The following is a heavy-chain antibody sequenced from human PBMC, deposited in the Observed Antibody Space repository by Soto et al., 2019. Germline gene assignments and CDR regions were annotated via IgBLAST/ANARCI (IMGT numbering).Heavy chain of an antibody. D-gene: IGHD1-26*01. CDR1: GASISDYY. V-gene: IGHV4-59*08. CDR3: ASVSGAAGSGFDY. J-gene: IGHJ4*02. Sequence: SETLSLTCIVSGASISDYYWSWNRQPPGKGLEWIGYIYYSGSTNYNPSLKSRVAISVDTSKNQFSLKLSPVTAADTAVYYCASVSGAAGSGFDYWGQGTLVTVSS. CDR2: IYYSGST.